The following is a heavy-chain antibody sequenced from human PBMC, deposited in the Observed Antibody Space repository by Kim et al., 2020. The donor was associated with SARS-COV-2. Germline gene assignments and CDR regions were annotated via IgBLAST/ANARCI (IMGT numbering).Heavy chain of an antibody. J-gene: IGHJ6*03. CDR3: TRAHNIGSWAYYCYYYMVV. V-gene: IGHV3-49*04. Sequence: GGSLRLSCTASGFTFGDHAMSWVRQAPGKGLEWVGRIRSKTYGGTTEYAAPVKGRFTISRDDSKSIIYLQMNSLKTEDTAVYYCTRAHNIGSWAYYCYYYMVVWGTGNTVTVSS. CDR2: IRSKTYGGTT. CDR1: GFTFGDHA. D-gene: IGHD1-26*01.